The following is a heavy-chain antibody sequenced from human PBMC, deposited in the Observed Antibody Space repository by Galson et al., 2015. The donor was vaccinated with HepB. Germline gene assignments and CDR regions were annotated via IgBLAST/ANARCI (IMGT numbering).Heavy chain of an antibody. J-gene: IGHJ4*02. CDR1: GFTFSYYA. Sequence: SLRLSCAASGFTFSYYAMAWVRQAPGKGLEWVSAITPSGDNTYSADSMKGRFAISRDNSPNTVFLQLRGLRADDTAINFCAKVFPEKTDGWYRQALYYFDSWGQGTRVTVSS. V-gene: IGHV3-23*01. CDR3: AKVFPEKTDGWYRQALYYFDS. CDR2: ITPSGDNT. D-gene: IGHD6-19*01.